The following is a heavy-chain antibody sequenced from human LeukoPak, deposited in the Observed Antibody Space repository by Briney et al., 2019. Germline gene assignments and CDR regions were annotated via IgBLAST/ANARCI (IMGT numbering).Heavy chain of an antibody. Sequence: AGGSLRLSCAASGFTFSSYWMSWVRQAPGKGLEWVANIKQDGSEKYYVDSVKGRLPIPRDNAKNSLYLQMNSLRAEDTAVYYCARDWSFTEYYYDSSGYYDYYGMDVWGQGTTVTVSS. D-gene: IGHD3-22*01. CDR1: GFTFSSYW. V-gene: IGHV3-7*01. J-gene: IGHJ6*02. CDR2: IKQDGSEK. CDR3: ARDWSFTEYYYDSSGYYDYYGMDV.